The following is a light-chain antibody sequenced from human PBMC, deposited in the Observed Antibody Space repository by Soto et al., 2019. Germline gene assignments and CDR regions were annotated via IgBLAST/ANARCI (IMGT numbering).Light chain of an antibody. Sequence: DIQMSQSPSTLSAFVGDRVTIACRASQNISSWLAWYQQKPGKAPKILISKASILESGVPSRFSGSGSVTEFSLTISSLQPDDFATYYCQQYHLHSPFGPGTKVDL. CDR2: KAS. V-gene: IGKV1-5*03. CDR3: QQYHLHSP. J-gene: IGKJ3*01. CDR1: QNISSW.